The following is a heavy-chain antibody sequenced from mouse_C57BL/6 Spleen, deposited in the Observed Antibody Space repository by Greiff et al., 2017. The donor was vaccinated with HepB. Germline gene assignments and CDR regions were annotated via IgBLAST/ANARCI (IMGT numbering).Heavy chain of an antibody. Sequence: DVKLQESGPELVKPGASVKIPCKASGYTFTDYNMDWVKQSHGKSLEWIGDINPNNGGTIYNQKFKGKATLTVDKSSSTAYMELRSLTSEDTAVYYCARRKEKLGPHWYFDVWGTGTTVTVSS. D-gene: IGHD4-1*01. CDR3: ARRKEKLGPHWYFDV. J-gene: IGHJ1*03. CDR2: INPNNGGT. CDR1: GYTFTDYN. V-gene: IGHV1-18*01.